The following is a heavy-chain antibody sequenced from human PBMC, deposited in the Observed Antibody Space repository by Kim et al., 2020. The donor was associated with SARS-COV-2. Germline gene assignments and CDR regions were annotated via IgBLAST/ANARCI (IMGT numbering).Heavy chain of an antibody. V-gene: IGHV4-31*03. CDR2: IYYSGGT. J-gene: IGHJ4*02. CDR1: GGSISSGGYY. CDR3: AREGAYNFDY. Sequence: SETLSLTCTVSGGSISSGGYYWSWIRQLPGKGLEWIGYIYYSGGTSYNPSLKSRVTISVDTSKNQFSLELSSVTAADTAVYYCAREGAYNFDYWGQGILVTVSS. D-gene: IGHD1-1*01.